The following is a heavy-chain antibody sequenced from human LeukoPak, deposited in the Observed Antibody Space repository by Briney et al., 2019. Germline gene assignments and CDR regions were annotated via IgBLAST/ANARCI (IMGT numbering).Heavy chain of an antibody. V-gene: IGHV3-48*01. CDR1: GFTFSSYS. Sequence: GGSLRLSCAASGFTFSSYSMNWVRQAPGKGLEWVSYISSSSSTIYYADSVKGRFTISRDNAKNSLYLQMNSLRAEDTAVYYCARDDSSSWYSGYYYYYMDAWGKGTTVTVSS. D-gene: IGHD6-13*01. CDR3: ARDDSSSWYSGYYYYYMDA. J-gene: IGHJ6*03. CDR2: ISSSSSTI.